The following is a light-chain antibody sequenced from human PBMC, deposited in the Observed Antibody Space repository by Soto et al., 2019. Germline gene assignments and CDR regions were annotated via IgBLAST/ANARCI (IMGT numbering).Light chain of an antibody. Sequence: NELTRSPGTLCLAPGERGTIYCRASQTVRNNYLAWYQQKPGQAPRLLIYDASSKATGITDRFSGGGSGTDFTLTISRLEPEDFAVYYCQQFSSYPLTFGGGTKVDIK. CDR3: QQFSSYPLT. CDR2: DAS. J-gene: IGKJ4*01. CDR1: QTVRNNY. V-gene: IGKV3-20*01.